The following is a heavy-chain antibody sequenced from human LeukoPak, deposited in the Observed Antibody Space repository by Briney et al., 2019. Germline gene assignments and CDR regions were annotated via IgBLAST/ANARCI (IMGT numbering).Heavy chain of an antibody. V-gene: IGHV1-69*13. CDR2: IIPIFGKP. CDR1: GGTFSSYG. CDR3: ARVSYDSRGYDY. J-gene: IGHJ4*02. Sequence: ASVKVSCKASGGTFSSYGLSRVREAAGQGREWMGGIIPIFGKPDYAQKFQDRATITADEDTSTAYMEVNSLTSDHTAIYYCARVSYDSRGYDYWSQGTLVTVSS. D-gene: IGHD3-22*01.